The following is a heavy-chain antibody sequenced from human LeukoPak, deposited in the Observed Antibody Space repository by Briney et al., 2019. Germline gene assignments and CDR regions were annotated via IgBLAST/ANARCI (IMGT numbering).Heavy chain of an antibody. CDR1: GYTFTSYY. D-gene: IGHD2-2*01. CDR3: ARGYCSSTSCYASFDY. V-gene: IGHV1-46*01. J-gene: IGHJ4*01. CDR2: INPSGGST. Sequence: GASVKVSCKASGYTFTSYYMHWVRQAPGQGLEWMGIINPSGGSTSYAQKFQGRVTMTRDTSTSTVYMELSSLRSEDTAVYYCARGYCSSTSCYASFDYWGHGTLVTVSS.